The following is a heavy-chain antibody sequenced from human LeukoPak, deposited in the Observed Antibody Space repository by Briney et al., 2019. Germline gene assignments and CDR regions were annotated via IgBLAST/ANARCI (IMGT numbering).Heavy chain of an antibody. D-gene: IGHD5-12*01. CDR2: INSDGSST. J-gene: IGHJ4*02. Sequence: GGSLRLSCAASGFTFSSYWMQWVRQAPGKGLVWVSRINSDGSSTSYADSVKGRFTISRDNAKNTLYLQMNSLRAEDTAVYYCARDHRGYSGCDTGNYFDYWGQGTLVTVSS. CDR1: GFTFSSYW. V-gene: IGHV3-74*01. CDR3: ARDHRGYSGCDTGNYFDY.